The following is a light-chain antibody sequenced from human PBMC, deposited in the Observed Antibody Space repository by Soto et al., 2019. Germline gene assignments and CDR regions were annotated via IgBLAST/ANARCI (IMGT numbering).Light chain of an antibody. J-gene: IGLJ1*01. CDR3: SSYTGSSTLYV. Sequence: QSVLTQPASVSGSPGQSITISCTGTRSDVGGYNYVSWYQQHPGKAPKLMIFEVSSRPSGVSYRFSGSKSGNTASLTISGLQAEDEADYYCSSYTGSSTLYVFGSGTKLTVL. V-gene: IGLV2-14*01. CDR2: EVS. CDR1: RSDVGGYNY.